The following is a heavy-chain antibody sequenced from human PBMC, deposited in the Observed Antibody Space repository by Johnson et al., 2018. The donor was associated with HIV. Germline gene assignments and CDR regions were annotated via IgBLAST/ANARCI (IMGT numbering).Heavy chain of an antibody. CDR3: AKEALRGGEYDAFDI. Sequence: MQLVESGGGVVQPGGSLRLSCEVSGFSFSNYGMHWVRQAPGKGLEWVAFIRYDGSNKYYADSVKGRFTIFRDNSKNTLYMQMKSLRVEDTAVYYCAKEALRGGEYDAFDIWDQGTMGTVS. CDR2: IRYDGSNK. V-gene: IGHV3-30*02. CDR1: GFSFSNYG. D-gene: IGHD2-15*01. J-gene: IGHJ3*02.